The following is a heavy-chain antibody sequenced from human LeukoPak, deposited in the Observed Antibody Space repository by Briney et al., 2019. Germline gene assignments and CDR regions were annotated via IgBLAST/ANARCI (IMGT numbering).Heavy chain of an antibody. V-gene: IGHV1-2*04. CDR3: ARGCSGGSCYLIDF. CDR2: INPNSGGT. D-gene: IGHD2-15*01. J-gene: IGHJ4*02. CDR1: GYTFTGYY. Sequence: ASVKVSCKASGYTFTGYYMHWVRQAPGQGLEWMGWINPNSGGTNYAQKFQGWVTMTRDTSISTAYMELSRLRSEDTAVYYCARGCSGGSCYLIDFWGQGTLVTVSS.